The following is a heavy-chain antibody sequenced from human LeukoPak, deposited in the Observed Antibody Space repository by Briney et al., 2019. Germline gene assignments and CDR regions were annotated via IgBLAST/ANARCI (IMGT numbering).Heavy chain of an antibody. V-gene: IGHV3-21*01. CDR2: IRSSSSYI. Sequence: GGSLRLSCAASGFTFSSYSMNWVRQAPGKGLEWVSSIRSSSSYIYYADSVKGRFTISRDNAKNSLYLQMNSLRAEDTAVYYCARLPLGAFGEVLNFDYWGQGTPVTVSS. CDR3: ARLPLGAFGEVLNFDY. D-gene: IGHD3-10*01. CDR1: GFTFSSYS. J-gene: IGHJ4*02.